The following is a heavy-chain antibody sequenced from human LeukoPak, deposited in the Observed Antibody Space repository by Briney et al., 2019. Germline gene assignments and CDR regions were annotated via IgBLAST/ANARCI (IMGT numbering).Heavy chain of an antibody. V-gene: IGHV3-30*18. CDR1: GFTFISYG. D-gene: IGHD3-10*01. Sequence: PGRSLRLSCAASGFTFISYGMHWVRQAPGKGLEWVAVISYDGSNKYYADSVKGRFTISRDNSKNTLYLQMNSLRAEDTAVYYCAKGGVIANVWGQGTTVTVSS. CDR2: ISYDGSNK. CDR3: AKGGVIANV. J-gene: IGHJ6*02.